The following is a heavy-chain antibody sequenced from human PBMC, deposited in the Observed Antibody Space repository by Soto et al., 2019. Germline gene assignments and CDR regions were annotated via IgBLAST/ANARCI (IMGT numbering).Heavy chain of an antibody. CDR2: INWNGGST. CDR1: GFTFDDYG. CDR3: ARAGAGNYDFWSGYYFGAGGD. J-gene: IGHJ4*02. V-gene: IGHV3-20*01. D-gene: IGHD3-3*01. Sequence: EVQLVESGGGVVRPGGSLRLSCAASGFTFDDYGMSWVRQAPGKGLEWVSGINWNGGSTGYADSVKGRFTISRDNAKNSLYLQMNSLRAEDTALYHCARAGAGNYDFWSGYYFGAGGDWGQGTLVTVSS.